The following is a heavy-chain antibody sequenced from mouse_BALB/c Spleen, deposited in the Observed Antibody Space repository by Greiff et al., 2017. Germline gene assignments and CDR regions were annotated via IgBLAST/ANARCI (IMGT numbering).Heavy chain of an antibody. J-gene: IGHJ4*01. D-gene: IGHD2-14*01. Sequence: EVQLVESGGGLVKPGGSLKLSCAASGFTFSDYYMYWVRQTPEKRLEWVATISDGGSYTYYPDSVKGRFTISRDNAKNNLYLQMSSLKSEDTAMYYCARERYRYYAMDYWGQGTSVTVSS. CDR2: ISDGGSYT. CDR1: GFTFSDYY. CDR3: ARERYRYYAMDY. V-gene: IGHV5-4*02.